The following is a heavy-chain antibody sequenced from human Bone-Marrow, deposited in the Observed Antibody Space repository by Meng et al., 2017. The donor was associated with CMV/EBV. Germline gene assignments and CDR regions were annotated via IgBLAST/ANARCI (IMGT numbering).Heavy chain of an antibody. J-gene: IGHJ5*02. Sequence: SVKVFCKASGGTFSSYAISWVRQAPGQGLEWMGGIIPIFGTANYAQKFQGRVTITTDESTSTAYMELSSLRSEDTAVYYCARYKTDGYNRGRWFDPWGQGTLVTVSS. D-gene: IGHD5-24*01. CDR2: IIPIFGTA. CDR3: ARYKTDGYNRGRWFDP. V-gene: IGHV1-69*05. CDR1: GGTFSSYA.